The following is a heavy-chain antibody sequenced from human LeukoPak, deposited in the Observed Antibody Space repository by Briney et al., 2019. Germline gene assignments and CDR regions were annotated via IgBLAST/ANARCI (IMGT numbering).Heavy chain of an antibody. D-gene: IGHD1-1*01. CDR2: IYSSGST. Sequence: PSETLSLTCTVSDGSISSGGYYWSWIRQPPGKGLEWIGYIYSSGSTFYNPSLKSRVTISVDTSKNQFSLKLSSVTAADTAVYYCASLQIRTTGTTGNWFDPWGQGTLVTVSS. CDR1: DGSISSGGYY. CDR3: ASLQIRTTGTTGNWFDP. V-gene: IGHV4-30-4*08. J-gene: IGHJ5*02.